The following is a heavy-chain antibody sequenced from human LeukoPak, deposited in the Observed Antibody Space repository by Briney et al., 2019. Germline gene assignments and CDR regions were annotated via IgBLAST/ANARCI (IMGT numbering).Heavy chain of an antibody. D-gene: IGHD5-12*01. V-gene: IGHV3-20*04. J-gene: IGHJ4*02. CDR2: INWNGGST. CDR1: GFTVSSNY. CDR3: ARLYSGYDREDY. Sequence: PGGSLRLSCAASGFTVSSNYMSWVRQAPGKGLEWVSGINWNGGSTGYADSVKGRFTISRDNAKNSLYLQMNSLRAEDTALYYCARLYSGYDREDYWGQGTLVTVSS.